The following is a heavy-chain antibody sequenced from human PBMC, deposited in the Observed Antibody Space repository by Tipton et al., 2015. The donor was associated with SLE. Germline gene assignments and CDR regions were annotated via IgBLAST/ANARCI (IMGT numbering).Heavy chain of an antibody. D-gene: IGHD2-21*01. CDR1: GGTFSSYS. V-gene: IGHV1-69*08. CDR3: ARDHHYEHTRYWFDP. J-gene: IGHJ5*02. Sequence: QVQLVQSGAEVKQPGSSVNVSCKASGGTFSSYSFSWVRQAPGQGLEWMGRIIPILGAASYAQEFQGRVSITADKSTGTAYMELSSLRSEDTAMYYCARDHHYEHTRYWFDPWGQGTLVIVSS. CDR2: IIPILGAA.